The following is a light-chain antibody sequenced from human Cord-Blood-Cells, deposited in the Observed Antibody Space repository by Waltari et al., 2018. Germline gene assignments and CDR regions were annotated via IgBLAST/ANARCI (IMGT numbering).Light chain of an antibody. CDR3: QQYNNWPYS. J-gene: IGKJ2*03. CDR2: GAS. CDR1: QSVSSN. V-gene: IGKV3-15*01. Sequence: EIVMTQSPATLSVSPGERATPSCRASQSVSSNLAWYQQKPVQAPRLLIYGASTRATGIPARFSGSWSGTEFTLTISSLQSEDFAVYYCQQYNNWPYSFGQGTKLEIK.